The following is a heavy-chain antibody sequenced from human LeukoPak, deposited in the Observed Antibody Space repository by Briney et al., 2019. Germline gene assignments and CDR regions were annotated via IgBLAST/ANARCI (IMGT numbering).Heavy chain of an antibody. V-gene: IGHV3-9*01. D-gene: IGHD3-22*01. CDR2: ISWNSGTI. Sequence: GRSLRLSCAASGFNFDDYAMYWVRQAPGKGLEFVSGISWNSGTIGYTDSVKSRFTISRDNAKNSLYLQMNSLRAEDTALYYCAKGAPKVYSDSSGYYVSYDYWGQGTLVTVSS. J-gene: IGHJ4*02. CDR3: AKGAPKVYSDSSGYYVSYDY. CDR1: GFNFDDYA.